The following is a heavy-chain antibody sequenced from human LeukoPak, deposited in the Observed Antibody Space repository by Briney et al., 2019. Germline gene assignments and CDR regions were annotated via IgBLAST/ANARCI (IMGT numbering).Heavy chain of an antibody. V-gene: IGHV4-59*08. Sequence: SETLSLTCSVSGGSISSYYWSWIRQPPGKGLEWIGYIFYSGRTNYNPSLKSRVTISVDTSKNQFSLTLSSVTAADTAVYYCARRPLSYYYDSSGYLNFDYWGQGTLVTVSS. J-gene: IGHJ4*02. CDR3: ARRPLSYYYDSSGYLNFDY. D-gene: IGHD3-22*01. CDR1: GGSISSYY. CDR2: IFYSGRT.